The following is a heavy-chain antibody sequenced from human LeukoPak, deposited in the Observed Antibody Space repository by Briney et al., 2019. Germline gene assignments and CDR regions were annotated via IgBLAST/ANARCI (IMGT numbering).Heavy chain of an antibody. CDR3: ASLYIPLMTWSGGWFDP. J-gene: IGHJ5*02. CDR1: GFTFSDYY. Sequence: GGSLRLSCAASGFTFSDYYMSWIRQAPGKGLEWVSYISSSGSTIYYADSVKGRFTISRDNAKNSLYLQMNSLRAEDTAVYYCASLYIPLMTWSGGWFDPWGQGTLVTVSS. CDR2: ISSSGSTI. D-gene: IGHD3-16*01. V-gene: IGHV3-11*04.